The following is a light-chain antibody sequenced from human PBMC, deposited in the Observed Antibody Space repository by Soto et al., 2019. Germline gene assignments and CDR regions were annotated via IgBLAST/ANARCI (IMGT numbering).Light chain of an antibody. CDR1: STNIGSNT. J-gene: IGLJ7*01. CDR3: AAWDDSLKAVV. Sequence: QSVLTQPPSAAGTPGQRGTISCSGSSTNIGSNTVNWYQQLPGTAPKLLIFSNNQRPSGVPDRFSGSRSGTSASLAISGLQSEDEADYNCAAWDDSLKAVVFGGGTQLTVL. CDR2: SNN. V-gene: IGLV1-44*01.